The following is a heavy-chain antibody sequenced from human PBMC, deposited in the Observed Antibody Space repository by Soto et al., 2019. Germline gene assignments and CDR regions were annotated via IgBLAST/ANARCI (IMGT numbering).Heavy chain of an antibody. D-gene: IGHD5-18*01. V-gene: IGHV3-33*01. Sequence: PGGSLRLSCAASGFTFSSYGMHWVRQAPGKGLEWVAVTWYDGSNKYYADSVKGRFTISRDNSKNTLYLQMNSLRAEDTAVYYCARDVDTAMVYYFDYWGQGTLVTVSS. CDR2: TWYDGSNK. CDR3: ARDVDTAMVYYFDY. J-gene: IGHJ4*02. CDR1: GFTFSSYG.